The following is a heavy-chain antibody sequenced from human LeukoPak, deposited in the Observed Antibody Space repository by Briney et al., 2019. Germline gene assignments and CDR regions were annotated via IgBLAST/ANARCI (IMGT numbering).Heavy chain of an antibody. J-gene: IGHJ3*02. Sequence: SETLSLTCTVSGYSISSGYYWGWIRQPPGKGLEWIGSIYHSGSTYYNPSLKSRVTISVDTSKNQSSLKLSSVTAADTAVYYCARGWELRFLEWLLSSDAFDIWGQGTMVTVSS. CDR1: GYSISSGYY. V-gene: IGHV4-38-2*02. D-gene: IGHD3-3*01. CDR3: ARGWELRFLEWLLSSDAFDI. CDR2: IYHSGST.